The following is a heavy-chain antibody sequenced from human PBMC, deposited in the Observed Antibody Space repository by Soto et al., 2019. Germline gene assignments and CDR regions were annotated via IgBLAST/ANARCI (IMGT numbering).Heavy chain of an antibody. D-gene: IGHD2-15*01. CDR2: IYSRGNT. CDR3: ACHYYSGGTNCAFVT. V-gene: IGHV4-39*01. CDR1: GGSISSVNYY. Sequence: PSETLSLTCTVSGGSISSVNYYWGWIRQPPGKGLEWIGSIYSRGNTYYNPSLKSRVTISVDTSKNQFSLKLSSVTAADTAVYYCACHYYSGGTNCAFVTWRQGPMVTV. J-gene: IGHJ3*02.